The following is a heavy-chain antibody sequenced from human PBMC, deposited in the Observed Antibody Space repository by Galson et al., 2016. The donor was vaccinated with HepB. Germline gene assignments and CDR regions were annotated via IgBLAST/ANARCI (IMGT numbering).Heavy chain of an antibody. V-gene: IGHV3-48*02. CDR3: TRQQLWVLWSPSAGKEGYTFDY. D-gene: IGHD6-13*01. Sequence: SLRLSCAASGFSFNEYSMNWVRQAPGKGLEWVSYISISNNRNKYYADSVRGRFTISRDNAKNSLYLQMNSLRDEDTAVYYCTRQQLWVLWSPSAGKEGYTFDYWGRGTLVTVSA. CDR1: GFSFNEYS. J-gene: IGHJ4*02. CDR2: ISISNNRNK.